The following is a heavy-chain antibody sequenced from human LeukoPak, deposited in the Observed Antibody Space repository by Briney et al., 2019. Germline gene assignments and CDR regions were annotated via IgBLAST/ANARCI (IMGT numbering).Heavy chain of an antibody. CDR1: GLSFSSYW. CDR3: ARRGTTWYFGY. CDR2: IKQDGSEQ. J-gene: IGHJ4*02. Sequence: GGSLRLSCVGSGLSFSSYWMAWVRQAPGKGLEWVASIKQDGSEQRYVDSVKGRFTISRDNAKNSLFLQMNRLGAEDTAVYYCARRGTTWYFGYWGQGTLVTVSS. V-gene: IGHV3-7*01. D-gene: IGHD6-13*01.